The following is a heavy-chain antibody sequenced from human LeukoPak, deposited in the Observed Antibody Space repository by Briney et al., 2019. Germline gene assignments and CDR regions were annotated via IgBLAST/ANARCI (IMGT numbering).Heavy chain of an antibody. Sequence: PGGSLRLSCAASGFTFSSYSMNWVRQAPGKGLEWVSSISSSSSYIYYADSVKGRFTISRDNAKNSLYLQMNSLRAEDTAVYYCARGVLRWYQAQALGAFDIWGQGTMVTVSS. J-gene: IGHJ3*02. V-gene: IGHV3-21*01. CDR3: ARGVLRWYQAQALGAFDI. D-gene: IGHD4-23*01. CDR2: ISSSSSYI. CDR1: GFTFSSYS.